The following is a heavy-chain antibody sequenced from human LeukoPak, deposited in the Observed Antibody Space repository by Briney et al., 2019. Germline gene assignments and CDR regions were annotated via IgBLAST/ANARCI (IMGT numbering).Heavy chain of an antibody. V-gene: IGHV1-69*13. CDR1: GGTFSSYA. Sequence: SVNVSFKASGGTFSSYAISWVRQAPGQGREWMGRIFPIFATANYAQKFQGRVTITADEATSTAYMELSSLRSEDTAVYYCARESGSYEAYFDYWGQGTLVTVSS. CDR2: IFPIFATA. D-gene: IGHD1-26*01. J-gene: IGHJ4*02. CDR3: ARESGSYEAYFDY.